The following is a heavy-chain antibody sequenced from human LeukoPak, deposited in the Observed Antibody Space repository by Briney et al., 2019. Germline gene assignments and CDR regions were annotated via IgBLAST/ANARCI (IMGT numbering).Heavy chain of an antibody. J-gene: IGHJ5*02. D-gene: IGHD6-6*01. CDR3: ARDMIAARPGWFDP. CDR1: GYRFTTYG. Sequence: GASVKVSCKASGYRFTTYGISWVRQAPGLGLEWMGWISVYNGNTNYAQNLQGRVTMTTDTSTSTAYMELRSLRYDDTAVYYCARDMIAARPGWFDPWGQGTLVTVSS. V-gene: IGHV1-18*01. CDR2: ISVYNGNT.